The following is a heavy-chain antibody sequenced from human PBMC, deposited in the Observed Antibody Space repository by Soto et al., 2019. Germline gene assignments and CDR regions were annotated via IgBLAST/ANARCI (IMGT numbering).Heavy chain of an antibody. Sequence: GGSLRLSCAASGFTFSSYAMSWVRQAPGKGLEWVSAISGSGGSTYYADSVKGRFTISRDNSKNTLYLQMNSLRAEDTAVYYCAKAGNWVATKVDAFDIWGQGTMVIVSS. J-gene: IGHJ3*02. CDR3: AKAGNWVATKVDAFDI. CDR1: GFTFSSYA. V-gene: IGHV3-23*01. D-gene: IGHD5-12*01. CDR2: ISGSGGST.